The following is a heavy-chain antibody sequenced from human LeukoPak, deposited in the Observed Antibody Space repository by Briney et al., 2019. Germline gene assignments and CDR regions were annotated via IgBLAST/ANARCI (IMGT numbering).Heavy chain of an antibody. CDR2: INRSGST. J-gene: IGHJ4*02. Sequence: SETLSLTCAVYGGSFSGYYWSWIRQPPGKGLEWIGEINRSGSTNYNPSLKSRVTISVDTSKNQFSLKLSSVTAADTAVYYCASTYYDFWSGYYYFDYWGQGTLVTVSS. CDR1: GGSFSGYY. D-gene: IGHD3-3*01. CDR3: ASTYYDFWSGYYYFDY. V-gene: IGHV4-34*01.